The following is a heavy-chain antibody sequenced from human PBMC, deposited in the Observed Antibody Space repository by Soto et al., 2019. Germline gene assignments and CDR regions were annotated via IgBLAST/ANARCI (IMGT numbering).Heavy chain of an antibody. CDR1: GFSLSTSGVG. J-gene: IGHJ2*01. Sequence: QITLKESGPTLVKPTQTLTLTCTFSGFSLSTSGVGVGWIRQPPGKALEWLALIYWDDDKRYSPSLKSSLTITKDTPKNQVVLTMTNMDPVDTATYYCAHSLYGDYVSGWYFDLWGRGTLVTVSS. CDR2: IYWDDDK. CDR3: AHSLYGDYVSGWYFDL. V-gene: IGHV2-5*02. D-gene: IGHD4-17*01.